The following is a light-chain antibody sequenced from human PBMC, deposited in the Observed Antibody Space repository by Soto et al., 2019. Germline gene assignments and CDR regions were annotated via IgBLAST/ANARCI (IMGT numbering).Light chain of an antibody. J-gene: IGKJ4*01. CDR1: QSVSSY. CDR3: QQRSNQLT. CDR2: DAS. V-gene: IGKV3-11*01. Sequence: EIVLTQSPATLSLSPGERATLSCRASQSVSSYLAWYQQKPGQAPRLLIHDASNRATGIPARFSGSGSGTDFTLTISSLEPEDFAVYYCQQRSNQLTFGGGTKVEIK.